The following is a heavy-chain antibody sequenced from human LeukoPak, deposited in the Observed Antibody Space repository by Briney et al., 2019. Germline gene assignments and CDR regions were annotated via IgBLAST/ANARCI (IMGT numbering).Heavy chain of an antibody. CDR1: GGSISSGGYY. J-gene: IGHJ4*02. CDR3: ARLRWYYLDY. D-gene: IGHD4-23*01. Sequence: SETLSLTCTVSGGSISSGGYYWSWIRQPPGKGLEWIGYIYYSGSTNYNPSLKSRVTISVDTSKNQFSLKLSSVTAADTAVYYCARLRWYYLDYWGQGTLVTDSS. CDR2: IYYSGST. V-gene: IGHV4-61*08.